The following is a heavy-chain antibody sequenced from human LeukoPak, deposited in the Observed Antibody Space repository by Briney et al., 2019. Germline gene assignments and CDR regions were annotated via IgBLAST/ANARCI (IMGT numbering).Heavy chain of an antibody. J-gene: IGHJ2*01. Sequence: QPGGSLRLSCAASGFTFSSYAMSWVRQVPGKGLEWVSAISGSGGSTYYADSVKGRFTISRDNSKNTLYLQMNSLRAEDTAVYYCAKEGIRDYGDDLGYFDLWGRGTLVTVSS. V-gene: IGHV3-23*01. D-gene: IGHD4-17*01. CDR3: AKEGIRDYGDDLGYFDL. CDR2: ISGSGGST. CDR1: GFTFSSYA.